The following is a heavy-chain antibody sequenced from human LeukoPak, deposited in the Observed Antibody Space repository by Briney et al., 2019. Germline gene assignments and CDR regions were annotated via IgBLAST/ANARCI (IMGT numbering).Heavy chain of an antibody. Sequence: ASVKVSCKVSGYTLTELSMHWVRQAPGKGLEWMGGFDPEDGETIYAQKFQGRVTMIEDTSTDTAYMELSSLRSEDTAVYYCATSQGRYFDWLPFYWGQGTLVTVSS. CDR3: ATSQGRYFDWLPFY. J-gene: IGHJ4*02. D-gene: IGHD3-9*01. CDR2: FDPEDGET. V-gene: IGHV1-24*01. CDR1: GYTLTELS.